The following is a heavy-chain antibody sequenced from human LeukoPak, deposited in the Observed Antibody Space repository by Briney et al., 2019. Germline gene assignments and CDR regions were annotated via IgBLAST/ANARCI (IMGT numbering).Heavy chain of an antibody. V-gene: IGHV1-18*01. CDR3: ARDSDIAAAGTFPCDY. J-gene: IGHJ4*02. CDR1: GYTFTSYG. Sequence: GASVKVSCKASGYTFTSYGISWVRQAPGQGLEWMGWISAYNGNTNYAQKLQGRVTMTTDTSTSTAYMELRSLRSDDTAVYYCARDSDIAAAGTFPCDYWGQGTLVTVSS. D-gene: IGHD6-13*01. CDR2: ISAYNGNT.